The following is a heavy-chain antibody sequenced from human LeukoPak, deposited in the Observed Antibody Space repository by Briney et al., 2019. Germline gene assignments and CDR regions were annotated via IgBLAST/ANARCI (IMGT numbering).Heavy chain of an antibody. D-gene: IGHD6-19*01. J-gene: IGHJ4*02. V-gene: IGHV3-7*03. CDR1: GFTFSSYW. Sequence: GGSLRLSCAASGFTFSSYWMSWVRQAPGKGLEWVANIKQDGSEKYYVDSVKGRFTISRDNAKNSLYLQMNSLRAEDTAVYYCARDVVVDSSCWYYWGQGTLVTVSS. CDR3: ARDVVVDSSCWYY. CDR2: IKQDGSEK.